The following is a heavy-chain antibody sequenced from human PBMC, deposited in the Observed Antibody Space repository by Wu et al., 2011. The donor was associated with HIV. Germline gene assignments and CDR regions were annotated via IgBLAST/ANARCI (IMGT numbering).Heavy chain of an antibody. Sequence: QVQLVQSGAEVKKPGSSVKVSCKASGGTFSSYAISWVRQAPGQGLEWMGIINPSGGSTSYAQKFQGRVTMTRDTSTSTVYMELSSLRSDDTAVYYCAREAVVDYYLDSWGQGTLVTVSS. V-gene: IGHV1-46*01. J-gene: IGHJ4*02. CDR2: INPSGGST. D-gene: IGHD2-2*01. CDR3: AREAVVDYYLDS. CDR1: GGTFSSYA.